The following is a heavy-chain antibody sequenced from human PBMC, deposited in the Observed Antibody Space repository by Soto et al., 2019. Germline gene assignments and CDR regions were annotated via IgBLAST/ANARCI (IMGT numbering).Heavy chain of an antibody. Sequence: ASVKVSCKTSGYTFTGYYMHWARQAPGQGLEWMGWINPISGGTNYAQKSQGRVTLTRDTSISPAYMELSRLRSDDTAVYYCGVGRTVTKWTGYYYGMDVWGQGTTVTVSS. V-gene: IGHV1-2*02. CDR2: INPISGGT. CDR3: GVGRTVTKWTGYYYGMDV. CDR1: GYTFTGYY. J-gene: IGHJ6*02. D-gene: IGHD4-17*01.